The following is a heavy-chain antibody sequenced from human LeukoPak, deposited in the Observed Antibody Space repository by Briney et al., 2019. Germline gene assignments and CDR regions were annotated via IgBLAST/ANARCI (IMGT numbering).Heavy chain of an antibody. D-gene: IGHD3-10*01. CDR3: AKDGDCYGSGGIDY. CDR1: GFTFSSYA. V-gene: IGHV3-23*01. J-gene: IGHJ4*02. Sequence: GGSLRLSCAASGFTFSSYAMSWVRQAPGKGLEWVSAISGSGGSTYYADSVKGRFTISRDNSKNTLYLQMNSLKAEDTAVYYCAKDGDCYGSGGIDYWGQGTLVTVSS. CDR2: ISGSGGST.